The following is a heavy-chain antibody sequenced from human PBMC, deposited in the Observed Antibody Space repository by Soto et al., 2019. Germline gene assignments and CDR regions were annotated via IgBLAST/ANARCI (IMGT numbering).Heavy chain of an antibody. CDR3: ARSRDGYNLNPIDQ. Sequence: QVQLQVSGPGLVKPSATLPLSCTVSTGSSDSFYWSWIRQPPGKGLEWLGYFFYTGSTNHNPSLKGRVTISLDMSSSQFSLSLTSVTDADTAMYYCARSRDGYNLNPIDQWGQGLLVTVSS. V-gene: IGHV4-59*01. CDR1: TGSSDSFY. D-gene: IGHD5-12*01. J-gene: IGHJ4*02. CDR2: FFYTGST.